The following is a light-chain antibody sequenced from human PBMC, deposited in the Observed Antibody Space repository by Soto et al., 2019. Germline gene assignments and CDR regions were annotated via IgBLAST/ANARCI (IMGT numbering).Light chain of an antibody. CDR1: QGISSY. CDR2: AAS. V-gene: IGKV1-9*01. CDR3: QQLNSYPLIT. J-gene: IGKJ5*01. Sequence: DIQLTQSPSFLSASVGDTVHITCRASQGISSYLARYQQKPGKAPKLLIYAASTLQSGVPSRFSGSGSGTEFTLTISSLQPEDFATYYCQQLNSYPLITFGQGTRLEIK.